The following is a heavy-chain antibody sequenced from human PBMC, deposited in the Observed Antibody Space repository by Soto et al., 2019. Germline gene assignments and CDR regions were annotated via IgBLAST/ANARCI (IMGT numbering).Heavy chain of an antibody. CDR1: GFIFSSYG. D-gene: IGHD3-10*01. CDR3: ARAAYGLGKYWYGMDV. CDR2: TSYDGSNS. J-gene: IGHJ6*02. V-gene: IGHV3-33*05. Sequence: QVQLVESGGGVVQPGRSLRLSCAASGFIFSSYGMYWVRQPPGKGLEWVALTSYDGSNSDYADSVKGRFTISRDNSKDTLYLQMNSLRAEDTAIYYCARAAYGLGKYWYGMDVWGQGTTVTVSS.